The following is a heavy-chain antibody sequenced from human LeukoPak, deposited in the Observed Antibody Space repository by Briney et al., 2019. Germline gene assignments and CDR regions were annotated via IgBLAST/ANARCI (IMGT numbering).Heavy chain of an antibody. CDR2: ISASSGNI. J-gene: IGHJ6*03. CDR1: GDNFRNYG. Sequence: ASVKVSCKASGDNFRNYGISWLRQAPGQGLEWMGWISASSGNINYAQNLQGRLTMTTDTSTNTAYMELRSLRSDDTAMYYCATARLFWSGTNYHYYMDVWGKGTTVIVSS. V-gene: IGHV1-18*01. CDR3: ATARLFWSGTNYHYYMDV. D-gene: IGHD3/OR15-3a*01.